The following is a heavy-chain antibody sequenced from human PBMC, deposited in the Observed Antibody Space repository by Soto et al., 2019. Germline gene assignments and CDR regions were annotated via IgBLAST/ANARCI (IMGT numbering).Heavy chain of an antibody. J-gene: IGHJ6*02. CDR2: INYRGSS. CDR1: GGSFTGYY. V-gene: IGHV4-34*01. CDR3: VRGQPHRITIFEVVIRSYDYGMDV. Sequence: GGSFTGYYWTWIRQTPGKGLEWIGEINYRGSSYYNPSLESRISMAVDTSKNQFSLKLRSVTAADTAVYFCVRGQPHRITIFEVVIRSYDYGMDVWGQGTTVTVSS. D-gene: IGHD3-3*02.